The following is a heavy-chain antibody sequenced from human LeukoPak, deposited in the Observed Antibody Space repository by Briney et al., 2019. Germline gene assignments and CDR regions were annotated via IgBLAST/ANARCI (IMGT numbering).Heavy chain of an antibody. CDR3: ARRGGSGRSFDY. CDR1: GASISSSGYY. Sequence: PSETLSLTCTVSGASISSSGYYWRWIRQPPGRGLEWIGYIYYSGSTNYNPSLKSRVTISVGTSKNQFSLKVSPVTAADTAVYYCARRGGSGRSFDYWGQGTLVTVSS. CDR2: IYYSGST. J-gene: IGHJ4*02. V-gene: IGHV4-61*08. D-gene: IGHD3-10*01.